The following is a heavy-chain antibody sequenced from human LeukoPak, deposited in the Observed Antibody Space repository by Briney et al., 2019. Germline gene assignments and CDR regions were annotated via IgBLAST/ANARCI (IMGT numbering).Heavy chain of an antibody. CDR1: GGSISSGGYY. J-gene: IGHJ4*02. CDR2: IYYSGST. V-gene: IGHV4-31*03. CDR3: ARAGGYYGSASWDY. Sequence: PSETLSLTCTVSGGSISSGGYYWSWISQHPGKGLEWIGYIYYSGSTYYNPSLKSRVTISVDTSKNQFSLKLSSVTAADTAVYYCARAGGYYGSASWDYWGQGTLVTVSS. D-gene: IGHD3-10*01.